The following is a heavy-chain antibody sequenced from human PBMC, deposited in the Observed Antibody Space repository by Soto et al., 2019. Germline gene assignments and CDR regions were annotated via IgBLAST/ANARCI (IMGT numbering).Heavy chain of an antibody. Sequence: SVKVSCKASGDTFNNYAISWVRQAPGQGLQWMGGIIPIYDSPSYAQGSHNRVTITADRSTSTAHLELPGLTSADTAVYYCAASTFLAGVSGYFHLDFWGQGTLVTVSS. D-gene: IGHD3-3*01. CDR3: AASTFLAGVSGYFHLDF. J-gene: IGHJ4*02. CDR1: GDTFNNYA. V-gene: IGHV1-69*06. CDR2: IIPIYDSP.